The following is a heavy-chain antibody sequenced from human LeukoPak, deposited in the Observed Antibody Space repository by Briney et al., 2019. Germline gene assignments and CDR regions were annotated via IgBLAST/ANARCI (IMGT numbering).Heavy chain of an antibody. D-gene: IGHD3-16*01. Sequence: GGSLRLSCAASGFSFSDYSMKWLRQAPGKGLEWASSITISSSIIYYADSVKGRFTISRDNAKNSLFLQMNSLRAEDTAVYYCARDLSDDYSLDYWGQGTLVSVSS. CDR2: ITISSSII. V-gene: IGHV3-21*01. CDR3: ARDLSDDYSLDY. CDR1: GFSFSDYS. J-gene: IGHJ4*02.